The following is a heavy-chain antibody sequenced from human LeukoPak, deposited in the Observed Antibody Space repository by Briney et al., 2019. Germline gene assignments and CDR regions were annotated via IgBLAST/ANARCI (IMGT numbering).Heavy chain of an antibody. CDR2: INSDGSST. V-gene: IGHV3-74*01. D-gene: IGHD6-13*01. CDR3: AREGDSWYGEAFDI. J-gene: IGHJ3*02. CDR1: GFTFSSYW. Sequence: GGSLRLSCAASGFTFSSYWMHWVRQAPGKGLVWVSRINSDGSSTSYADSVKSQFTISRDNAKNTLYLQMNSLRAEDTAVYYCAREGDSWYGEAFDIWGQGTMVTVSS.